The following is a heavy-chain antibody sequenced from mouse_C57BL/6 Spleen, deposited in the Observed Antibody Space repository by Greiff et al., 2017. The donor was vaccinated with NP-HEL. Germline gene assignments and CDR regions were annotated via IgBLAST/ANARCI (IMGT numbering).Heavy chain of an antibody. D-gene: IGHD4-1*01. V-gene: IGHV14-2*01. J-gene: IGHJ2*01. Sequence: VQLQQSGAELVKPGASVKLSCTASGFNIKDYYMHWVKQRPEQGLEWIGWIVPEDGETKYAPNFQGKATFTADTSSNTVYLQLSSLPSEATAGYYCARAVGLTVDYWGQGTTLTVSS. CDR1: GFNIKDYY. CDR3: ARAVGLTVDY. CDR2: IVPEDGET.